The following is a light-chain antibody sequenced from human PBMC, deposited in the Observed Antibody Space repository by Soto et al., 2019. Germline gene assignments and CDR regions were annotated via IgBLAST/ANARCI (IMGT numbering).Light chain of an antibody. CDR1: SSDVGRFNR. CDR2: EVT. J-gene: IGLJ3*02. Sequence: QSALTQPPSVSGSPGQSVTISGTGTSSDVGRFNRVSWYQQPPGTAPKVIIYEVTNRPSGVPDRFSGSKSGNTASLTISGLQAEDEADYYCASYTTSSAWVFGGGTQLTVL. CDR3: ASYTTSSAWV. V-gene: IGLV2-18*02.